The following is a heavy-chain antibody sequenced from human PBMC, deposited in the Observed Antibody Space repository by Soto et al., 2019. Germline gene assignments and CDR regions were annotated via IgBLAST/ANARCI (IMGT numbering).Heavy chain of an antibody. CDR1: GGSISSGGYY. V-gene: IGHV4-31*03. Sequence: QVQLQESGPGLVKPSQTLSLTCTVSGGSISSGGYYWTWIRQHPGKGRGWFGYNYYSGITYYNPPLKSRVTISLDTPKNQFSLKLSPVTAADTAVYFCARGSSIAGLYYGMDVWGQGTTVTVSS. CDR3: ARGSSIAGLYYGMDV. J-gene: IGHJ6*02. CDR2: NYYSGIT. D-gene: IGHD6-6*01.